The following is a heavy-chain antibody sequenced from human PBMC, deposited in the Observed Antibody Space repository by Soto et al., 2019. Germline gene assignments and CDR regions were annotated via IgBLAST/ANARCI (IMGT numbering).Heavy chain of an antibody. CDR1: GGTFSSYA. J-gene: IGHJ5*02. V-gene: IGHV1-69*13. CDR2: IIPIFGTA. CDR3: ARVRHIVVVTAIPAYNWIDP. Sequence: SVKVSCKASGGTFSSYAISWVRQAPGQGLEWMGGIIPIFGTANYAQKFQGRVTITADESTSTAYMELSSLRSEDTAVYYCARVRHIVVVTAIPAYNWIDPWGQGTLVTVSS. D-gene: IGHD2-21*02.